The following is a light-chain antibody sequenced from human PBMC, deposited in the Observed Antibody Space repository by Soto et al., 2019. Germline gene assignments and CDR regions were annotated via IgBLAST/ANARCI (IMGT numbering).Light chain of an antibody. CDR3: HRQQFDSSRIYS. V-gene: IGKV3-20*01. Sequence: IVLTQSPGTLSLSPGERATLSCRASQSVNSGYLAWYQQKPGQAPRLLIYATSIRTTDFTDRFSGSGSGTDITLTISEVEPEDSAVYYCHRQQFDSSRIYSFGQGTKLEIK. J-gene: IGKJ2*01. CDR2: ATS. CDR1: QSVNSGY.